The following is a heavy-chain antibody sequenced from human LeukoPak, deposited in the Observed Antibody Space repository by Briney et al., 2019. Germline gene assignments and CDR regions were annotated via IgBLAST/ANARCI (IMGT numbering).Heavy chain of an antibody. V-gene: IGHV1-8*01. CDR1: GYTFTSYD. CDR3: ASASSGVLCRSTSCPNYYYYYYLDV. CDR2: MNPNSGNT. J-gene: IGHJ6*03. D-gene: IGHD2-2*01. Sequence: GASVKVSCKASGYTFTSYDSNWVRQATGQGLEWMGWMNPNSGNTGNAQKVQGRVTMARNTSISTAYMQLSSLRSEDPAVYYCASASSGVLCRSTSCPNYYYYYYLDVWGNRTTVTVCS.